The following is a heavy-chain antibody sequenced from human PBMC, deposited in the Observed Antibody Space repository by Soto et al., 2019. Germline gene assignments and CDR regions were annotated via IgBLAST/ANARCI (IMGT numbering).Heavy chain of an antibody. V-gene: IGHV1-18*01. J-gene: IGHJ6*02. Sequence: QVQLVQSGGEVKKPGASVKVSCKASGYTFTIYGINWVRQAPGQGLEWMGWISPDNGNTNYAQKLRGRATMTTDTSTSKAYMELRSLRSDDTAVYYCARALGYSGYAGMDVWGQGTTVTVSS. CDR2: ISPDNGNT. D-gene: IGHD5-12*01. CDR1: GYTFTIYG. CDR3: ARALGYSGYAGMDV.